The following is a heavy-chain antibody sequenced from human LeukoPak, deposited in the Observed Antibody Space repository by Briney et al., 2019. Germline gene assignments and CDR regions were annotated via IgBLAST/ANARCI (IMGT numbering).Heavy chain of an antibody. CDR3: ARTPEAKGGSGSYYNFVFGFDP. V-gene: IGHV1-8*02. CDR2: MNPNSGNT. Sequence: SVKVSCKASGYTFTSYDINWVRQATGQGLEWMGWMNPNSGNTGYAQKLQGRVTMTTDTSTSTAYMELRSLRYDDPAVYYCARTPEAKGGSGSYYNFVFGFDPWGQGTLVTVSS. D-gene: IGHD3-10*01. J-gene: IGHJ5*02. CDR1: GYTFTSYD.